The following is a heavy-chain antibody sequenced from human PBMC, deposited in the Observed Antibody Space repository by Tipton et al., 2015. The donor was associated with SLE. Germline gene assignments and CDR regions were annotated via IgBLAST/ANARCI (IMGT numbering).Heavy chain of an antibody. V-gene: IGHV3-74*01. Sequence: SLRLSCAASGFTFGSYWMHWVRQEPGKGLVWVSHINGDGNTRTYADSVKGRFTIPRDNAQNTLYLHMSSLRVEDTSVYYCARGLRIEPRSVFDIWGHGTMVTVSS. CDR2: INGDGNTR. J-gene: IGHJ3*02. D-gene: IGHD6-6*01. CDR3: ARGLRIEPRSVFDI. CDR1: GFTFGSYW.